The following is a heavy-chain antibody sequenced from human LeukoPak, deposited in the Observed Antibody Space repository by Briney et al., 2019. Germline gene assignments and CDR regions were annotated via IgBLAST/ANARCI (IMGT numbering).Heavy chain of an antibody. D-gene: IGHD6-13*01. Sequence: GGSLRLSCAASGFSLATYWMSWVRQARGKGLEWVADIKCDGSEKYYVDSVKGRLTISRDNAKNSLYLQVNSLRAEDMTVYYCVRAGYSSSWYLYWGQGTLVTVSS. CDR2: IKCDGSEK. V-gene: IGHV3-52*01. CDR3: VRAGYSSSWYLY. CDR1: GFSLATYW. J-gene: IGHJ4*02.